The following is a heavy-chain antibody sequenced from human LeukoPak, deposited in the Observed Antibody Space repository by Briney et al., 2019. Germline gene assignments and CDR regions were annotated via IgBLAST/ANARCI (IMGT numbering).Heavy chain of an antibody. V-gene: IGHV3-66*01. D-gene: IGHD6-13*01. CDR3: ARGALRAAGRLDY. J-gene: IGHJ4*02. CDR1: GFTVSGNY. CDR2: IYSGGTT. Sequence: PGGSLRLSCAASGFTVSGNYMNWVRQAPGKGLEWVSVIYSGGTTYYADSAKGRFTISRDNSKNTLYLQLNSLRVEDTAVYYCARGALRAAGRLDYWGQGTLVTVSS.